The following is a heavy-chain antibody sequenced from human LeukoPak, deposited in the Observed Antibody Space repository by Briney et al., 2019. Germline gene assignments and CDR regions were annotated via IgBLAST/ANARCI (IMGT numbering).Heavy chain of an antibody. CDR2: ISHDGSNK. V-gene: IGHV3-30-3*01. J-gene: IGHJ5*02. CDR1: GFTFSSYA. Sequence: GGSLRLSCAASGFTFSSYAMHWVRQAPGKGLEWVAVISHDGSNKYYADSVKGRFTISRDNSKNTLYLQMNSLRAEDTAVYYCARDFYSNYFGWFDPWGQGTLVTVSS. D-gene: IGHD4-11*01. CDR3: ARDFYSNYFGWFDP.